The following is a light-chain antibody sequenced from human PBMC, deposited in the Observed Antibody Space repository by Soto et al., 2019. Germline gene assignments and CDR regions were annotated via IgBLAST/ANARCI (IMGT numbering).Light chain of an antibody. J-gene: IGKJ3*01. Sequence: EIGLTQSPGTLSLSPGERATLSCRASQSVNSDYLAWYQQKPGQTPRLLIYGASRRATGVPDRFSGSGSGADFTLNISRLEPEDFEVYYCQQYGSSPFTFGPGTKVDLK. CDR2: GAS. CDR1: QSVNSDY. CDR3: QQYGSSPFT. V-gene: IGKV3-20*01.